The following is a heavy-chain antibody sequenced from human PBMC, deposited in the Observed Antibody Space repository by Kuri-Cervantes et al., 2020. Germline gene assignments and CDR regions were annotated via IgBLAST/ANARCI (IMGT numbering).Heavy chain of an antibody. CDR1: GYTFTSYG. CDR3: ARAWLTRRAAFDI. Sequence: ASVKVSCKASGYTFTSYGISWVRQAPGQGLEWMGWISDYNGNANYAQKLQGRVTITTDTSTSTVYMELRSLRSDDTAVYYCARAWLTRRAAFDIWGQGTMVTVSS. J-gene: IGHJ3*02. CDR2: ISDYNGNA. V-gene: IGHV1-18*01. D-gene: IGHD5-18*01.